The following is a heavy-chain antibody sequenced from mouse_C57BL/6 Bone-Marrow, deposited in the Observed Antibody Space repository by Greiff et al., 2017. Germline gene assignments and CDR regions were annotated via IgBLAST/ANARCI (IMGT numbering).Heavy chain of an antibody. V-gene: IGHV1-9*01. CDR3: ASSGQLRLPTLFAY. CDR1: GYTFTGYC. J-gene: IGHJ3*01. CDR2: ILPGSGST. Sequence: QVQLQPSGAELMKPGASVKLSCKATGYTFTGYCIEWVKQRPGHGLEWIGEILPGSGSTNYNEKVKGKAKFTADTSSNTAYMQLSSLTTEDSAIYYCASSGQLRLPTLFAYWGQGTLVTVSA. D-gene: IGHD3-2*02.